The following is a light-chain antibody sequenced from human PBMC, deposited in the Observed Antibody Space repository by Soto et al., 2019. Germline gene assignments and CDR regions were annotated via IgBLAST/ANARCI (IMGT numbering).Light chain of an antibody. J-gene: IGKJ3*01. Sequence: IVLTQSPGTLSLSPGERATLSCGASQSVTNTFLAWYQQKPGQAPRLLIYGASSRATGVPDRFSGSGSRTDFPLTISRLEPGDFAVYYCQQYGTPLFTFGPGTKVDIK. V-gene: IGKV3-20*01. CDR1: QSVTNTF. CDR2: GAS. CDR3: QQYGTPLFT.